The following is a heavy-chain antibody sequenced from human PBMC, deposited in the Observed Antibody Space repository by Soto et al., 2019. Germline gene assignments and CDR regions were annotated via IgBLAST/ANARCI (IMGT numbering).Heavy chain of an antibody. V-gene: IGHV1-69*01. D-gene: IGHD3-3*01. CDR2: IIPIFGTA. CDR3: ARDPRYDFRSGYYRGGWFDP. Sequence: QVQLVQSGAEVKKPGSSVKVSCKASGGTFSSYAISWVRQAPGQGLEWMGGIIPIFGTANYAQKFQGRVTITADESTSTAYMELSSLRSEDTAVYYCARDPRYDFRSGYYRGGWFDPWGQGTLVTVSS. CDR1: GGTFSSYA. J-gene: IGHJ5*02.